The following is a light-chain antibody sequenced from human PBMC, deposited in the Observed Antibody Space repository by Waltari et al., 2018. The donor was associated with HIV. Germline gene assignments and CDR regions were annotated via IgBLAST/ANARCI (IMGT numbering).Light chain of an antibody. CDR3: AAWDDNLNGPV. Sequence: QSVLTQPPSASGTPGQRVTISCYGSRSNIGNNALNWYQQLPGKAPKLLIYHDDLLPSGVSDRFSGSKSGTSASLAISGLQSEDEGDYYCAAWDDNLNGPVFGGGTKLTVL. CDR1: RSNIGNNA. V-gene: IGLV1-36*01. J-gene: IGLJ2*01. CDR2: HDD.